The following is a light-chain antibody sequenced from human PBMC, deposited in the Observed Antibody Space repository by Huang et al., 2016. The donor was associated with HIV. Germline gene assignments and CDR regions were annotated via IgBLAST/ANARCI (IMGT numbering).Light chain of an antibody. CDR2: GAY. V-gene: IGKV3-15*01. CDR1: ESISRN. J-gene: IGKJ2*03. Sequence: EVIMTQSPGTLSVSPGERATLSCRASESISRNLAWYQHKRGQSPRLLIYGAYTRATGIPARFTGSGSGTEFTLNISSLQSEDFATYYCQHYNNWPPYSFGQGTNL. CDR3: QHYNNWPPYS.